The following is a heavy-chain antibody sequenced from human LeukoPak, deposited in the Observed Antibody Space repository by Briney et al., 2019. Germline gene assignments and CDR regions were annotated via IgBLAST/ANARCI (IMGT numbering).Heavy chain of an antibody. V-gene: IGHV3-30-3*01. J-gene: IGHJ3*02. CDR2: ISHDGNGK. Sequence: PGGSLRLSCAASGFEFTFGTSVIHWVRQAPGKGLEWVAAISHDGNGKYYAESVKGRFTISRDNSKNTVYVEMSSLRVEDTAVYFCTREGESSGYAGAFDIWGHGTMVTVS. D-gene: IGHD3-22*01. CDR3: TREGESSGYAGAFDI. CDR1: GFEFTFGTSV.